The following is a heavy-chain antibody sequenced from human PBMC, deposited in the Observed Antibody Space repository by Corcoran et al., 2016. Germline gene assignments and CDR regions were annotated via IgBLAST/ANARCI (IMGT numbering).Heavy chain of an antibody. CDR1: GYTFTSYG. J-gene: IGHJ4*02. CDR2: ISAYKGNT. Sequence: QVQLVQSGAEEKKTGASVKVSCKASGYTFTSYGISWVRQAPGQGLEGMGWISAYKGNTNYAQKIQGRVTMTTDTTTSTADMELRSLSSDDTAVYYCAREGRIVATITLLDSWGQGTLVTVSS. CDR3: AREGRIVATITLLDS. D-gene: IGHD5-12*01. V-gene: IGHV1-18*01.